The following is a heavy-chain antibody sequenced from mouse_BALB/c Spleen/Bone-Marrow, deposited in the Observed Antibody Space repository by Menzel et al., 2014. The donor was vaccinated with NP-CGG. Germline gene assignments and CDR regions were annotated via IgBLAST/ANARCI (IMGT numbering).Heavy chain of an antibody. J-gene: IGHJ4*01. CDR1: GFTFSSFG. CDR3: TRKGALITHYYAMEY. CDR2: ISSGSSTI. Sequence: EVQGVESGGGLVQPGGSRKLSCAASGFTFSSFGMHWVRQAPEKGLEWVAYISSGSSTIYYADTVKGRFTISRDNPKNTLFLQMTSLRSEDTAMYYCTRKGALITHYYAMEYWGQGTSVTVSS. V-gene: IGHV5-17*02. D-gene: IGHD2-4*01.